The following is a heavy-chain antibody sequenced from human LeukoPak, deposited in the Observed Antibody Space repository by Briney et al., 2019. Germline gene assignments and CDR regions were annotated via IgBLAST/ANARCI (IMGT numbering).Heavy chain of an antibody. CDR1: GYSFTSYW. V-gene: IGHV5-51*01. CDR3: ARHRGSRVGASDY. CDR2: IYPFDSET. Sequence: GESLKISCKGSGYSFTSYWIGWVRQMPGKGLEYMGIIYPFDSETRYSPSFQGQVTISADKSNSTAYLQWSSLKASDSAIYYCARHRGSRVGASDYWGQGTLVTVSS. J-gene: IGHJ4*02. D-gene: IGHD1-26*01.